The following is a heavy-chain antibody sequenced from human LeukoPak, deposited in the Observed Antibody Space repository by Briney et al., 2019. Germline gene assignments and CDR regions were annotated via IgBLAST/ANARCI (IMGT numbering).Heavy chain of an antibody. J-gene: IGHJ4*02. CDR3: ARLAIFGVVITLGY. D-gene: IGHD3-3*01. CDR1: GYTFTSYG. Sequence: ASVKVSCKASGYTFTSYGISWVRQAPGQGLEWMGWISAYNGNTNYAQKLQGRVTMTTDTSTSTAYMELRSLRSDDTAVYYCARLAIFGVVITLGYWDQGTLVTVFS. CDR2: ISAYNGNT. V-gene: IGHV1-18*01.